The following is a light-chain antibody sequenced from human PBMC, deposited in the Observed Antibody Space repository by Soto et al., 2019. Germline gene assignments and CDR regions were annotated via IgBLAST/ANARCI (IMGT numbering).Light chain of an antibody. Sequence: EIVLTQSPGTLDLSLGDGATLSCRASQTVNRNYLAWYHQKPGQPPRLLIYGVSNRATGVPDRFSGGGSGTEFTLTIVSLEPDDFGTYYCQQYIDSPRTFGQGTRVEVK. J-gene: IGKJ1*01. CDR1: QTVNRNY. CDR2: GVS. V-gene: IGKV3-20*01. CDR3: QQYIDSPRT.